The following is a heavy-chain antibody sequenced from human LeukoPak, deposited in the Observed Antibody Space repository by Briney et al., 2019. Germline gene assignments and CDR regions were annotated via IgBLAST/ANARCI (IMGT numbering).Heavy chain of an antibody. CDR1: GGSINSSSYY. Sequence: PSETLSLTCTVSGGSINSSSYYWGWIRQPPGKGLEWIGDIYYSGSTYYNPSLKSRVTISVDPSKNQFSLKLTSVTAADTAPYYCARGAAGNFDYWGQGTLVTVSS. CDR2: IYYSGST. CDR3: ARGAAGNFDY. J-gene: IGHJ4*02. V-gene: IGHV4-39*07. D-gene: IGHD3-10*01.